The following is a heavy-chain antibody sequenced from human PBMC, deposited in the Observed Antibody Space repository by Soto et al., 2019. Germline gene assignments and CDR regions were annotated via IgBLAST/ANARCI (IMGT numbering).Heavy chain of an antibody. CDR2: SIPIFGTA. CDR3: ASDPVDLTVYSSGWGNVAFDI. CDR1: GGTFSSYA. J-gene: IGHJ3*02. Sequence: QVQLVQSGAEVKKPGSSVKVSCKASGGTFSSYAISWVRHAPGQGLAWMGGSIPIFGTANYAQKFQGRVKITADHSTSTASMEPGSLRSEDTAVYYCASDPVDLTVYSSGWGNVAFDIWGHGTIVTVAS. D-gene: IGHD6-19*01. V-gene: IGHV1-69*01.